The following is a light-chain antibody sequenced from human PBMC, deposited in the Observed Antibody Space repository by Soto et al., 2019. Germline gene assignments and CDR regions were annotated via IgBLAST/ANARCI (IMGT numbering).Light chain of an antibody. J-gene: IGLJ2*01. CDR1: SSNLGTNY. V-gene: IGLV1-47*02. CDR2: SNN. CDR3: AAWDDSLRGPV. Sequence: QSVLTQPPSASGTPGQRVTISCSGSSSNLGTNYVYWYQQLPGTAPKLLIYSNNQRPSGVPDRFSGSKSGTSASLAISGLRSEDEADYYCAAWDDSLRGPVFGGGTKLTVL.